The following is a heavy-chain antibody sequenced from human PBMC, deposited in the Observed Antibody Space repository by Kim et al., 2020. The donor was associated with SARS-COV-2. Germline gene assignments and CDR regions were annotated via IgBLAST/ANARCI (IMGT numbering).Heavy chain of an antibody. CDR3: ARDFERGDDFWSGFGL. CDR2: ISRNSGSV. D-gene: IGHD3-3*01. CDR1: GFNFNSKG. V-gene: IGHV3-9*01. Sequence: GGSLRLSCAASGFNFNSKGMHWVRQAPGKGLEWVSGISRNSGSVGYADSVKGRFTISRDNAKNSLYLQMNSLKTEDTALYYCARDFERGDDFWSGFGLWGQGTLVTVSS. J-gene: IGHJ4*02.